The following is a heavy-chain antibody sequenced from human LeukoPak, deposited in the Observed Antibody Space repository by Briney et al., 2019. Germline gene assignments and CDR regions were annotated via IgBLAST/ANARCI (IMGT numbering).Heavy chain of an antibody. V-gene: IGHV3-49*04. D-gene: IGHD3-22*01. J-gene: IGHJ4*02. CDR2: IRSKAYGGTT. CDR1: GFTFSSYG. Sequence: GGSLRLSCAASGFTFSSYGMHWVRQAPGKGLEWVGFIRSKAYGGTTEYAASVKGRFTISRDDSKSIAYLQMNSLKTEDTAVYYCTRDVAMYYYDSSGYIYWGQGTLVTVSS. CDR3: TRDVAMYYYDSSGYIY.